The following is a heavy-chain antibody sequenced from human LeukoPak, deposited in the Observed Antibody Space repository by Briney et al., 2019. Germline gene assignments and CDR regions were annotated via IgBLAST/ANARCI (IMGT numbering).Heavy chain of an antibody. Sequence: ASVKVSCKASGYTSTGYYMHWVRQAPGQGLEWMGWINPNSGGTNYAQKFQGRVTMTRDTSISTAYMELSRLISDDTAVYYCATINRRNGRGGFDYWGQGTLVTVSS. CDR1: GYTSTGYY. V-gene: IGHV1-2*02. CDR2: INPNSGGT. CDR3: ATINRRNGRGGFDY. D-gene: IGHD5-24*01. J-gene: IGHJ4*02.